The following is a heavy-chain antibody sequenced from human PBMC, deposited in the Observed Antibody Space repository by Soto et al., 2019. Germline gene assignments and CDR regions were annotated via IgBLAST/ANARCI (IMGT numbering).Heavy chain of an antibody. CDR1: GGTFSSYT. CDR2: IIPILGIA. D-gene: IGHD5-12*01. Sequence: QVQLVQSGAEVKKPGSSVKVSCKASGGTFSSYTISWVRQAPGQGLEWMGRIIPILGIANYAQKFQGRVTITADNSTSTAYMELSSLRSEDTAVYYCARWLQSASAFDIWGQGTMVTVSS. V-gene: IGHV1-69*02. CDR3: ARWLQSASAFDI. J-gene: IGHJ3*02.